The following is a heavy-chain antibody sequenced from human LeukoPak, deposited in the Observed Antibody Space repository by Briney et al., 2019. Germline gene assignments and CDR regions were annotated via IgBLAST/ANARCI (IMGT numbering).Heavy chain of an antibody. D-gene: IGHD3-22*01. CDR1: GGSFSGYY. V-gene: IGHV4-34*01. CDR2: INHSGST. CDR3: ARVDGYYDSSGYNDAFDI. J-gene: IGHJ3*02. Sequence: SETLSLTCAVYGGSFSGYYWSWIRQPPGKGLEWLGEINHSGSTNYNPSLKSRVTISVDTSKNQFSLKLSSVTAADTAVYYCARVDGYYDSSGYNDAFDIWGQGTMVTVSS.